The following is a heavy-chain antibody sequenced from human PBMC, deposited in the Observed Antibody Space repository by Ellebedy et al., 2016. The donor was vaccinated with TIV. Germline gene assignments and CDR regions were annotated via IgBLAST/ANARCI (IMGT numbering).Heavy chain of an antibody. V-gene: IGHV4-39*01. J-gene: IGHJ4*02. CDR1: GGSISSSSYY. Sequence: SETLSLXXAVSGGSISSSSYYWGWIRQPPGKGLEWLGNIYYSGSTHYNPSLKSRVTMSIDTSKNQFSLKLTSVTAADTAVYYCARGRVATLRLDSWGQGTLVTVSS. CDR3: ARGRVATLRLDS. CDR2: IYYSGST. D-gene: IGHD5-12*01.